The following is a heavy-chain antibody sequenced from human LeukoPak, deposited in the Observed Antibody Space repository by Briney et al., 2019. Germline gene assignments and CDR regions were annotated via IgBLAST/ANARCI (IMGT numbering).Heavy chain of an antibody. D-gene: IGHD3-3*01. Sequence: GASVKVSCKASGGTFSSYAISWVRQAPGQGLEWMGRIIPILGIANYAQKFQGRVTITADKSTSTAYMELSSLRSEDTAVYYCARVSGYPHLNYYYGMDVWGQGTTVTVSS. CDR1: GGTFSSYA. CDR3: ARVSGYPHLNYYYGMDV. CDR2: IIPILGIA. V-gene: IGHV1-69*04. J-gene: IGHJ6*02.